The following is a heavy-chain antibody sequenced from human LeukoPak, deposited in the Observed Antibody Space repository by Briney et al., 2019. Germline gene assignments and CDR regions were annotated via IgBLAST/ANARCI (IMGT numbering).Heavy chain of an antibody. Sequence: PSETLSLTCAVSGYSISSGYYWGWIRQSPGKGLEWIGSIYHSGSTYYNPSLKSRVTISVDTSKNQFSLKLSSVTAADTAVYYCARGGPAAIDYWGQGTLVTVSS. J-gene: IGHJ4*02. D-gene: IGHD2-2*01. CDR2: IYHSGST. CDR3: ARGGPAAIDY. V-gene: IGHV4-38-2*01. CDR1: GYSISSGYY.